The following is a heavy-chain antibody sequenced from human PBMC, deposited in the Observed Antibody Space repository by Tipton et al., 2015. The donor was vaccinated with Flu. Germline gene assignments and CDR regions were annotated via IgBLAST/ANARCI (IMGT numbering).Heavy chain of an antibody. D-gene: IGHD3-10*01. CDR1: GGSISGGY. J-gene: IGHJ6*02. V-gene: IGHV4-59*01. CDR3: ARSHGHNYGTTYYYYAMDV. Sequence: TLSLTCAVSGGSISGGYYNWIRQPPWKGLQWIGYIDDRGTTHYNPSLKSRVAISLDTSKNQFSLNLSSMTAADTAVYYCARSHGHNYGTTYYYYAMDVWGPGTTVTVSS. CDR2: IDDRGTT.